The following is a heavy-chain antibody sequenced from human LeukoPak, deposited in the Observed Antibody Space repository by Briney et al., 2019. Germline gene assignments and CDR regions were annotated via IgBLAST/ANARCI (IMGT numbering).Heavy chain of an antibody. CDR1: GGSIRSNSYY. V-gene: IGHV4-39*01. D-gene: IGHD1-26*01. CDR3: ARLWSYPVHYFDY. Sequence: SETLSLTCTVSGGSIRSNSYYWGWVRQPPGKGLEWIGSISYIGSTYYNPSLKSRVTISVDTSNNQFSLKLNSVIAADTAVYYCARLWSYPVHYFDYWGQGTLVTVSS. J-gene: IGHJ4*02. CDR2: ISYIGST.